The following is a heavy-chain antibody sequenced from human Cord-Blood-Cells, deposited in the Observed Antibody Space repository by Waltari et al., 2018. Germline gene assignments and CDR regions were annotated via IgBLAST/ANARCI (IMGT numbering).Heavy chain of an antibody. CDR2: ISPIFCTA. CDR3: ASYSPARRDYYDSSGYWTDFDY. Sequence: QVQLVQSGAEVKKPGSSVKVSCKASGGTSSSYAIRWVRQAPGQGLEWMGGISPIFCTANYAQKFQGRVTITADKSTSTAYMELSSLRSEDTAVYYCASYSPARRDYYDSSGYWTDFDYWGQGTLVTVSS. J-gene: IGHJ4*02. D-gene: IGHD3-22*01. V-gene: IGHV1-69*06. CDR1: GGTSSSYA.